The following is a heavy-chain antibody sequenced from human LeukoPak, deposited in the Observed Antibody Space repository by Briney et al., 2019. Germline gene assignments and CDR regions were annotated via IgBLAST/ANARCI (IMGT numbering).Heavy chain of an antibody. J-gene: IGHJ4*02. CDR1: GGSISSDGYY. Sequence: SETLSLTCTVSGGSISSDGYYWSWIRQPPGKGLEWIGYIYHSGSTYYNPSLKSRVTISVDRSKNQFSLKLSSVTAADTAVYYCARGDYYDSSGYLFDYWGQGTLVTVSS. D-gene: IGHD3-22*01. CDR3: ARGDYYDSSGYLFDY. V-gene: IGHV4-30-2*01. CDR2: IYHSGST.